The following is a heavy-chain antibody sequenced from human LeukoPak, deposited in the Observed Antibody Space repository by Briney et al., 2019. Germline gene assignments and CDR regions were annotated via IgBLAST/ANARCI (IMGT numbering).Heavy chain of an antibody. CDR3: ARDAPFKYCSSTSCSGFDY. CDR2: INPSGGST. Sequence: ASVKVSCKASGYTFTSYYMHWVRQAPGQGLEWMGIINPSGGSTSYAQKFQGGVTMTRDTSTSTVYMELSSLRSEDTAVYYCARDAPFKYCSSTSCSGFDYWGQGTLVTVSS. V-gene: IGHV1-46*03. D-gene: IGHD2-2*01. J-gene: IGHJ4*02. CDR1: GYTFTSYY.